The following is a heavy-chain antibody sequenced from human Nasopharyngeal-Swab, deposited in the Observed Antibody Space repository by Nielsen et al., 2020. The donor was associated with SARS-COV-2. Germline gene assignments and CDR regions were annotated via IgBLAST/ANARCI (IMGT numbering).Heavy chain of an antibody. V-gene: IGHV3-48*03. CDR3: ARGDSSGLPQAVYGMDV. Sequence: GGSLRLSCAASGFSLSSYEMNWVRQAPGKGLEWVSYIGSFDSTIYSDSVKGRITVSRDNAKNSLYLQMNSLRAEDTAVYYCARGDSSGLPQAVYGMDVWGQGTTVSVSS. D-gene: IGHD3-22*01. CDR2: IGSFDSTI. J-gene: IGHJ6*02. CDR1: GFSLSSYE.